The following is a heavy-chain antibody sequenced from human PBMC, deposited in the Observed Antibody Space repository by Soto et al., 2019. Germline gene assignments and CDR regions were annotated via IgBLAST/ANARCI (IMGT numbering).Heavy chain of an antibody. Sequence: QITLKESGPTLVKPTQTLTLTCTFSGFSLSTIGVAVGWIRQPPGKALEWLAPIYWDDDKRYSSSLKNRLTIPKDASNNQGVLTMTSLDPVDTATYYCAHMTTLSAFDSWGQGTLVTVSS. J-gene: IGHJ5*01. CDR1: GFSLSTIGVA. D-gene: IGHD4-17*01. CDR3: AHMTTLSAFDS. CDR2: IYWDDDK. V-gene: IGHV2-5*02.